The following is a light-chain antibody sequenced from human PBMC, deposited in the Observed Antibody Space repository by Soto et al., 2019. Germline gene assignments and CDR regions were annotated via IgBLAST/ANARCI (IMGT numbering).Light chain of an antibody. CDR3: QQYGSSPGT. CDR2: GAS. Sequence: EIVLTQSPGTLSLSPGERATLSCRASQSVSSSYLAWYQQKPGQAPRLVLYGASSRATGIPDRFSGSGSGTDFTLTISRLEPEDFAVYYCQQYGSSPGTFGQGTKVEIK. J-gene: IGKJ1*01. V-gene: IGKV3-20*01. CDR1: QSVSSSY.